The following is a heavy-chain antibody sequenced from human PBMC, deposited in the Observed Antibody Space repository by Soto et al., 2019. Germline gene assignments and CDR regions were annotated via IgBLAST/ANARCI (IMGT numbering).Heavy chain of an antibody. CDR1: GFTFSSYW. J-gene: IGHJ6*03. CDR2: IKQDGSEK. V-gene: IGHV3-7*01. CDR3: ARVPGYYYYYYMDV. Sequence: GGSLRLSCAASGFTFSSYWMSWVRQAPGKGLEWVANIKQDGSEKYYVDSVKGRFTISRDNAKNSLYLQMNSLRAEDTAVYYCARVPGYYYYYYMDVWGKGTTVTVSS.